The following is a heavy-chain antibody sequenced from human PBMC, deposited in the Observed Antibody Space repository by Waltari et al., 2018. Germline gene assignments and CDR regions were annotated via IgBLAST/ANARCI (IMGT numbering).Heavy chain of an antibody. CDR2: IHHGGAT. J-gene: IGHJ5*02. CDR3: TKSGNSMTSFNYFDP. CDR1: GASITTNNYY. Sequence: QLQFQESGPGLVTPSEPLSLTCSVSGASITTNNYYWAWIRQPPEKGLEWLGSIHHGGATFYSLSFRDRISLSVDASRSQFSLRLTSVTAADTAIYYCTKSGNSMTSFNYFDPWGQGTLVTVSS. D-gene: IGHD3-16*02. V-gene: IGHV4-39*01.